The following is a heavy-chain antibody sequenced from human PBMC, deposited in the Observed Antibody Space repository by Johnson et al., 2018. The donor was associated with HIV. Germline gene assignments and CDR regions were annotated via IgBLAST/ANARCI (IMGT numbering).Heavy chain of an antibody. CDR2: ISSDGSAK. Sequence: QVQLVESGGGVVQPGSSLRLSCAASGFTFSNYAVHWVRQAPGKGLEWVAVISSDGSAKYYADSVKGPFTISRDNSKNSLYLQMNSLRAEDTAVYYCARDAKYYYDSSGYYYEHDAFDIWGQGTMVTVSS. J-gene: IGHJ3*02. D-gene: IGHD3-22*01. V-gene: IGHV3-30-3*01. CDR3: ARDAKYYYDSSGYYYEHDAFDI. CDR1: GFTFSNYA.